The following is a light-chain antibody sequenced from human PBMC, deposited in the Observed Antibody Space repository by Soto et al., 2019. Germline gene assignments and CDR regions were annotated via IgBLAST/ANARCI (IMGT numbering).Light chain of an antibody. CDR3: SSYATNRDVL. CDR2: DVS. V-gene: IGLV2-14*03. J-gene: IGLJ2*01. CDR1: SSDIGHYNF. Sequence: QSVLTQPASVSGSTGQSITISCTGSSSDIGHYNFVSWYQRHPGKAPKLIIYDVSDRPSGVSNRFSGSKSGNTASLTISGLQAEDEADYYCSSYATNRDVLFGGGTKLTVL.